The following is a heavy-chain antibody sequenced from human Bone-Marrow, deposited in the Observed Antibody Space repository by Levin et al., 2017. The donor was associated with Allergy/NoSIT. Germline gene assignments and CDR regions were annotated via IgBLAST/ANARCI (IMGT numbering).Heavy chain of an antibody. D-gene: IGHD5-18*01. Sequence: PGGSLRLSCTASGFTFSNYWMHWVRQGTGEGLVWVSRINTDGRRTNYADSVKGRLTISRDNAKNTLYLEMNSLRAEDTAVYFCTRTDTDMTSPEGIDSYDVWGQGTRVTVSS. CDR1: GFTFSNYW. V-gene: IGHV3-74*01. CDR2: INTDGRRT. J-gene: IGHJ3*01. CDR3: TRTDTDMTSPEGIDSYDV.